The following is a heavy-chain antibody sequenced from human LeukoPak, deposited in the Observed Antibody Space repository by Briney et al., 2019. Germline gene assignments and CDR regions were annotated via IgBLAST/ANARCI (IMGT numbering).Heavy chain of an antibody. CDR3: AREVEMTTVTMGAFDI. CDR2: INPSGGST. V-gene: IGHV1-46*01. CDR1: GYTFTSYY. D-gene: IGHD4-17*01. J-gene: IGHJ3*02. Sequence: ASVKVSCKASGYTFTSYYMHWVRQAPGQGLEWMGIINPSGGSTSYAQKFQGRVTMTRDMSTSTVYMELSSLRSEDTAVYYCAREVEMTTVTMGAFDIWGQGTMVTVSS.